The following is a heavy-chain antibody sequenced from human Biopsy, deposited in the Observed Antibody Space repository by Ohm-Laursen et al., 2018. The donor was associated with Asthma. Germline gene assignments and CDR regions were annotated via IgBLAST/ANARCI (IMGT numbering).Heavy chain of an antibody. CDR2: IYHSGSI. CDR3: ARVKDGYNFDY. D-gene: IGHD5-24*01. V-gene: IGHV4-30-2*01. CDR1: GGSISSGGYS. Sequence: TLSLTWAVSGGSISSGGYSWSWIRQPPGKGLEWIGYIYHSGSIYYNPSLKSRVTISVDRSKNQFSLKLSSVTAADTAVYYCARVKDGYNFDYWGQGTLVTVSS. J-gene: IGHJ4*02.